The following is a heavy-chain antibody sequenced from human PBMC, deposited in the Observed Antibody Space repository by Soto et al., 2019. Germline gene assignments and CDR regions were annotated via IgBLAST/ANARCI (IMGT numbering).Heavy chain of an antibody. CDR2: INPSGGST. V-gene: IGHV1-46*03. CDR3: STHPPLGGDNYYYYYYMDV. J-gene: IGHJ6*03. CDR1: GYTFTSYY. Sequence: ASVKVSCKASGYTFTSYYMHWVRQAPGQGLEWMGIINPSGGSTSYAQKFQGRVTMTRDTSTSTVYMELSSLRSEDTAVYYCSTHPPLGGDNYYYYYYMDVWGKGTTVTVSS. D-gene: IGHD4-17*01.